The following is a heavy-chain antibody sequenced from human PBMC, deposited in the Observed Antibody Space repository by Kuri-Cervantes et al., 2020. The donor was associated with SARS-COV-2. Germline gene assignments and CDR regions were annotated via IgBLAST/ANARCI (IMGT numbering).Heavy chain of an antibody. CDR3: AKVAEEDSSGWYPDYYYGMDV. CDR2: VSWNGSRT. J-gene: IGHJ6*02. CDR1: EFTFSNSD. D-gene: IGHD6-19*01. V-gene: IGHV3-35*01. Sequence: GGSLRLSCAASEFTFSNSDMNWVHQAPGKGLEWVSGVSWNGSRTHYADSVKGRFIISRDNSRNTLYLQTNSLRAEDTAVYYCAKVAEEDSSGWYPDYYYGMDVWGQGTTVTVSS.